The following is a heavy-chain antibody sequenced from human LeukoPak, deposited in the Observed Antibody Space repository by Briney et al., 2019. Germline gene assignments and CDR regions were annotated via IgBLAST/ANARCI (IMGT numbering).Heavy chain of an antibody. D-gene: IGHD3-10*01. Sequence: GGSLRLSCAASGFTFSSYAMSWGRQAPGKGLEWVSAISGSGGSTYYADSVKGRFTISRDNSKNTLYLQMNSLRAEDTAVYYCAKVNYGSGSYYRGAFDIWGQGTKVTVSS. J-gene: IGHJ3*02. CDR3: AKVNYGSGSYYRGAFDI. CDR1: GFTFSSYA. CDR2: ISGSGGST. V-gene: IGHV3-23*01.